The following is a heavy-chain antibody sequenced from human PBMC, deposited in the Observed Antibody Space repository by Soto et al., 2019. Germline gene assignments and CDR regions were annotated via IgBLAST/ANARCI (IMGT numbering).Heavy chain of an antibody. D-gene: IGHD1-26*01. Sequence: EVQLVESGGGSVQPGESLRLSCAASGFSFRDYDMHWVRQRKGKGLEWVSTLGAARDPYYVGSVKGRFSVSRDNAQNSLFLQMHNLRVDDTAVYFCARAYLGRLPRRADYYYAMDVWGRGTTVTVSS. CDR3: ARAYLGRLPRRADYYYAMDV. V-gene: IGHV3-13*05. CDR2: LGAARDP. J-gene: IGHJ6*02. CDR1: GFSFRDYD.